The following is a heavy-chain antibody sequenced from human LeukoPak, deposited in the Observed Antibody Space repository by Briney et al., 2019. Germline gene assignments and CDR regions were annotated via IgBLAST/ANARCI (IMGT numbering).Heavy chain of an antibody. CDR3: AKDPGYDILTGYIPGFDY. CDR1: GFTFSSYA. D-gene: IGHD3-9*01. CDR2: ISDSGGST. V-gene: IGHV3-23*01. Sequence: GGSLRLSCAASGFTFSSYAMSWVRQAPGKGLEWVSAISDSGGSTYYADSVKGRFTISRDNSKNTLYLQMNSLRAEDTAVYYCAKDPGYDILTGYIPGFDYWGQGTLVTVSS. J-gene: IGHJ4*02.